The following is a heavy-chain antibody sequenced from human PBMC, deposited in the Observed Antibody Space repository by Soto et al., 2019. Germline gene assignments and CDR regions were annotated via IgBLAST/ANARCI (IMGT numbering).Heavy chain of an antibody. CDR2: IYPGDSDT. V-gene: IGHV5-51*01. Sequence: PGESLKISCKGSGYSFTSYWIGWVRQMPGKGLEWMGIIYPGDSDTRYSPSFQGQVTISADKSISTAYLQWSSLKASDTAMYYCARHYNWNDVALFMFDYWGQGTLVTVSS. CDR1: GYSFTSYW. CDR3: ARHYNWNDVALFMFDY. J-gene: IGHJ4*02. D-gene: IGHD1-20*01.